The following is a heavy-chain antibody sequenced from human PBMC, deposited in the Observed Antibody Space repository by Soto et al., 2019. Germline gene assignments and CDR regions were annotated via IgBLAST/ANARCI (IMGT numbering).Heavy chain of an antibody. CDR1: GGSISSGGYY. CDR2: IYYSGST. Sequence: SETLSLTCTVSGGSISSGGYYWSWIRQHPGKGLEWIGYIYYSGSTYYNPSLKSRVTISVDTSKNQFSLKLSSVTAADTAVYYCARELLGYCSGGSCYSDAFDIWGQGTMVTVSS. V-gene: IGHV4-31*03. CDR3: ARELLGYCSGGSCYSDAFDI. D-gene: IGHD2-15*01. J-gene: IGHJ3*02.